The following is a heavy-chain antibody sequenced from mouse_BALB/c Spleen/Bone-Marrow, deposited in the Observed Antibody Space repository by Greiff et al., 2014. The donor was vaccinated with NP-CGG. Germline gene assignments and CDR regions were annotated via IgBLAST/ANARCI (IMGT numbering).Heavy chain of an antibody. D-gene: IGHD2-14*01. CDR3: ASYRYAWYFDV. CDR2: IDPANGNT. Sequence: VQLKESGAELVKPGASVKLSCTASGFNIKDTYMHWVKQRPEKGLEWIGRIDPANGNTKYDPKFQGKATITADTSSNTAYLQLSSLTSEDTAVYYCASYRYAWYFDVWGAGTTVTVSS. J-gene: IGHJ1*01. V-gene: IGHV14-3*02. CDR1: GFNIKDTY.